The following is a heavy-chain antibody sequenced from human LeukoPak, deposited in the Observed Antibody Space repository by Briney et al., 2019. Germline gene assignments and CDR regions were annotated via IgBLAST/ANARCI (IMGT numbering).Heavy chain of an antibody. V-gene: IGHV3-30*02. CDR1: GFTLRSYG. CDR3: AKDRPPYYYYSSGSMDV. J-gene: IGHJ6*03. Sequence: GGSLRLSRAASGFTLRSYGMHWVRQAPAKGLEGVAFIRYDGSNKYYADSVKGRFTISRDNSKNTLYLQMNSLRAEDTAVYYCAKDRPPYYYYSSGSMDVWGKGTTVTISS. D-gene: IGHD3-22*01. CDR2: IRYDGSNK.